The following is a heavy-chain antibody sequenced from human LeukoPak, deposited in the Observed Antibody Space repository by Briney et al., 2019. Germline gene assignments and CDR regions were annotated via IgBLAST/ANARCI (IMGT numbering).Heavy chain of an antibody. J-gene: IGHJ3*02. Sequence: GGSLRLSCAGSGFSFSHYAINWVRQAPGKGLEWVSSITSSSDYIYYADSVKGRFTISRDNAKNLLYLQMNSLRAEDTAVYYCATEYCGGDCYLDAFDIWGQGTMVTVSS. CDR2: ITSSSDYI. D-gene: IGHD2-21*02. CDR3: ATEYCGGDCYLDAFDI. CDR1: GFSFSHYA. V-gene: IGHV3-21*01.